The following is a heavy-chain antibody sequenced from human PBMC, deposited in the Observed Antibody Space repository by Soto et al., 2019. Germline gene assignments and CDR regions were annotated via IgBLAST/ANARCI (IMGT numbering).Heavy chain of an antibody. V-gene: IGHV2-5*02. Sequence: QISLRESGPTLVKPTQTLTLTCSFSGFSLSTIGVGVGWIRQPPGRALEWLAVIYWDEDKSYSPSLKSRLTITKVTSKNQEVLTVTNMDPVDTATYYCAHMGYTNGYVDYWGQGTLVTVSP. CDR1: GFSLSTIGVG. J-gene: IGHJ4*02. D-gene: IGHD2-8*01. CDR3: AHMGYTNGYVDY. CDR2: IYWDEDK.